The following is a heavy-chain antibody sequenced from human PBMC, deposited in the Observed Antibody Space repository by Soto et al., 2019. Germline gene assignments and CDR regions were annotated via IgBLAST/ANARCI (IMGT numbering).Heavy chain of an antibody. CDR2: VWYDGSNK. V-gene: IGHV3-33*01. CDR1: GFTFSSYG. CDR3: ARDRYSSGWYDLDY. Sequence: QVQLVESGGGVVQPGRSLRLSCAASGFTFSSYGMHWVRQAPGKGLEWVAVVWYDGSNKYYADSVKGRFTISRDNSKNSLYLQMNRLRAEDTAVYYCARDRYSSGWYDLDYWGQGSLFTVS. J-gene: IGHJ4*02. D-gene: IGHD6-19*01.